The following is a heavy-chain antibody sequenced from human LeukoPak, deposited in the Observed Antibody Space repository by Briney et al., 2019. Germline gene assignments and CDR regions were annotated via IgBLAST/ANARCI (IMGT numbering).Heavy chain of an antibody. Sequence: PSETLSLTCTVSGGSISSYYWSWIRQPPGKGLGWLGYIYSSGSTNYNPSLKSRVTISVDTSKNQFSLKLSSVTAADTAVYYCARAPLYSGGSGWSIYYFYAMDVWGQGTTVTVSS. CDR1: GGSISSYY. V-gene: IGHV4-59*08. CDR3: ARAPLYSGGSGWSIYYFYAMDV. D-gene: IGHD6-19*01. J-gene: IGHJ6*02. CDR2: IYSSGST.